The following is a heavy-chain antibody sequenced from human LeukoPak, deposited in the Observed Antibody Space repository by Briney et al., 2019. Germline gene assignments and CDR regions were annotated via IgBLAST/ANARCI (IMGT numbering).Heavy chain of an antibody. V-gene: IGHV4-61*02. CDR1: GGSISSGSYY. D-gene: IGHD6-13*01. Sequence: SETLSLTCTVSGGSISSGSYYWSWIRQPAGKGLEWIGRIYTSGSTNYNPSLKSRVTISVDTSKNQFSLKLSSVTAADTAVYYCARSLFSSSWLDYWGQGTLVTVSS. CDR2: IYTSGST. CDR3: ARSLFSSSWLDY. J-gene: IGHJ4*02.